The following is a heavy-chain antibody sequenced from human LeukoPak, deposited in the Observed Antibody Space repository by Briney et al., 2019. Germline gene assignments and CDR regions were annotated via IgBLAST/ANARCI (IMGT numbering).Heavy chain of an antibody. Sequence: GGSLRLSCAASGFIFSKYAIHWVRQAPGRGLECVAVIPHDGSKKDYADSVKGRFTISRDNSKNTQSLQMNSLRAEDTALYYFAREAWEAIFGVTVNYYYYMDVWGKATTVTVSS. D-gene: IGHD3-3*01. J-gene: IGHJ6*03. CDR3: AREAWEAIFGVTVNYYYYMDV. V-gene: IGHV3-30*16. CDR2: IPHDGSKK. CDR1: GFIFSKYA.